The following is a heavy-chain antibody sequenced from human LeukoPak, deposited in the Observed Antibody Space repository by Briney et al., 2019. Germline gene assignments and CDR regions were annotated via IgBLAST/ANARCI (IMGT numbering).Heavy chain of an antibody. V-gene: IGHV5-51*07. D-gene: IGHD5-24*01. CDR1: GYTITTYW. CDR2: IYLGDSHA. Sequence: GESLKISCKSSGYTITTYWIGWLHQMPGKGLEWLGLIYLGDSHATTSQSSFQGQVTFSADKSISTAYLQLTSLKASDSAMYYCARHLTFGRDGYNFQYSVGYYRDVWGKGTTVTVSS. J-gene: IGHJ6*03. CDR3: ARHLTFGRDGYNFQYSVGYYRDV.